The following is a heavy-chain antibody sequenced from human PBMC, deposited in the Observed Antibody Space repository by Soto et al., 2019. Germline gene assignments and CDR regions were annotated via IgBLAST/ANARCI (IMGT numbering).Heavy chain of an antibody. CDR2: IYYSGNT. CDR1: GGSISSTNYH. Sequence: QLQLQESGPGLVKPSETLSLTCTVSGGSISSTNYHWRWIRQPPGKGLEWIGSIYYSGNTYYNPSLKSRVTISVDTSKNQFSLKLSSVTAADTAVYYCASEAGYWGQGTLVPVSS. D-gene: IGHD6-13*01. J-gene: IGHJ4*02. V-gene: IGHV4-39*01. CDR3: ASEAGY.